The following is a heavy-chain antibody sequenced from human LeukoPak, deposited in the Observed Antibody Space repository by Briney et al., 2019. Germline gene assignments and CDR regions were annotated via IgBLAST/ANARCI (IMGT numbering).Heavy chain of an antibody. CDR1: GFTFSSYW. CDR2: VKEDGSVE. CDR3: ARIGYSSSSFDY. J-gene: IGHJ4*02. D-gene: IGHD6-6*01. V-gene: IGHV3-7*01. Sequence: PGGSLRLSCAASGFTFSSYWMSWVRQAPGKGLEWVANVKEDGSVEYYVDSVKGRFTVSRDNAKNSHYLQMNSLRAEDTAVYYCARIGYSSSSFDYWGQGTLVTVSS.